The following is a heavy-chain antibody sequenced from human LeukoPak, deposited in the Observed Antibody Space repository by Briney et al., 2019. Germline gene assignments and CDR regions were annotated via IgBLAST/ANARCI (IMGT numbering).Heavy chain of an antibody. D-gene: IGHD3-3*01. V-gene: IGHV1-8*01. CDR3: ARGPDYDSSWFDP. J-gene: IGHJ5*02. CDR2: MNHNSGNT. CDR1: GYTFTSYD. Sequence: VSVKVSCKASGYTFTSYDINWVRQATGQGLEWMGCMNHNSGNTGYAQKLQGRVTITRNTSINTAYMELSSLRSEDTAVYYCARGPDYDSSWFDPWGQGTLVTVSS.